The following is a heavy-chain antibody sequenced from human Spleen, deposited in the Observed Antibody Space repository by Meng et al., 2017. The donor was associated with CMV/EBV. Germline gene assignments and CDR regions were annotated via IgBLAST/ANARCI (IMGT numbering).Heavy chain of an antibody. CDR3: AREKRGGNYDL. CDR2: INPSDSYT. Sequence: ASVKVSCKASGYTFTSCDINWVRQATGRGLEWMGIINPSDSYTNYAQKFQGRVTVTRDTSTSTVYMELSGLKSEDTAIYYCAREKRGGNYDLWGQGTLVTVSS. CDR1: GYTFTSCD. V-gene: IGHV1-46*01. J-gene: IGHJ4*02. D-gene: IGHD3-16*01.